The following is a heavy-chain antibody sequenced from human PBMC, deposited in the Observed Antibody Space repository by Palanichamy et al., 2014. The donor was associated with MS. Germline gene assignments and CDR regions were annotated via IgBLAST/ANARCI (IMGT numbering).Heavy chain of an antibody. V-gene: IGHV4-59*01. CDR1: GGSISGYY. CDR3: ARLVGRAYCNSDCHDF. D-gene: IGHD2/OR15-2a*01. Sequence: QVHLQESGPRLVKPSETLSLTGTVSGGSISGYYWSWIRQPPGKGLEWIGYIYYSGNSYHNPSLKSRVATSIDMSKNQFSLNLTSVTAADTAVYYCARLVGRAYCNSDCHDFWGQGTLVTVSS. J-gene: IGHJ4*02. CDR2: IYYSGNS.